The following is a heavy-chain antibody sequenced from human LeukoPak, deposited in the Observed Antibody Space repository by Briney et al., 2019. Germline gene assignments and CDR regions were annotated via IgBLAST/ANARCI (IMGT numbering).Heavy chain of an antibody. CDR3: ARHLYSSGCRY. CDR1: GGSISSSSYY. V-gene: IGHV4-39*01. CDR2: INHSGST. D-gene: IGHD6-19*01. Sequence: PSETLSLTCTVSGGSISSSSYYWSWIRQPPGKGLEWIGEINHSGSTNYNPSLKSRVTISVDTSKNQFSLKLSSVTAADTAVYYCARHLYSSGCRYWGQGTLVTVSS. J-gene: IGHJ4*02.